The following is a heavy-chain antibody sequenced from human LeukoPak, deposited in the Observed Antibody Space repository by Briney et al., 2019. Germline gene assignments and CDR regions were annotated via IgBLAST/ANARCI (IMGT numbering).Heavy chain of an antibody. Sequence: GGSLRLSCAAPGFTFSSYSMNWVRQAPGKGLEWVSSISSSSSYIYYADSVKGRFTISRDNAKNSLYLQMNSLRAEDTAVYYCARLAGDYYDSSGYYPADFDYWGQGTLVTVSS. J-gene: IGHJ4*02. V-gene: IGHV3-21*01. CDR3: ARLAGDYYDSSGYYPADFDY. D-gene: IGHD3-22*01. CDR1: GFTFSSYS. CDR2: ISSSSSYI.